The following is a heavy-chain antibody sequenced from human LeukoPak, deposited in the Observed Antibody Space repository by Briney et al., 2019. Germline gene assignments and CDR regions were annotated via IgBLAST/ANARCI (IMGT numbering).Heavy chain of an antibody. CDR2: IIPIFGTA. Sequence: SVKVSFKACGCTFSSYAISWVRQAPGQGLERMGGIIPIFGTANYAQKIQTRVTTTTAESTSTAYMQLSSLRSDDTAVPYRARDYYDSSGYYYFDYWG. J-gene: IGHJ4*01. CDR1: GCTFSSYA. V-gene: IGHV1-69*05. D-gene: IGHD3-22*01. CDR3: ARDYYDSSGYYYFDY.